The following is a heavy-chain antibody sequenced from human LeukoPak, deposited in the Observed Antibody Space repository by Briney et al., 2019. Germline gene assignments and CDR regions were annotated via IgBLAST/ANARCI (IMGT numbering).Heavy chain of an antibody. V-gene: IGHV4-39*01. CDR2: IYYSGST. J-gene: IGHJ4*02. CDR1: GGSISSSSYY. Sequence: SETLSLTCTVSGGSISSSSYYWGWIRQPPGKRLEWIGSIYYSGSTYYNPSLKSRVTISVDTSKNQFSLKLSSVTAADTAVYYGARHAAYDDFWSGYYELRYFDYWGQGTLVTVSS. CDR3: ARHAAYDDFWSGYYELRYFDY. D-gene: IGHD3-3*01.